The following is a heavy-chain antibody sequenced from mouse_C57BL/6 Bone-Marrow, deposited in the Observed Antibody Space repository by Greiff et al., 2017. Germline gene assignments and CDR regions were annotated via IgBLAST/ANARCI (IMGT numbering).Heavy chain of an antibody. V-gene: IGHV1-54*01. CDR3: ARSRDFPFAY. J-gene: IGHJ3*01. CDR1: GYAFTNYL. CDR2: INPGSGGT. Sequence: VQLQQSGAELVRPGTSVKVSCKASGYAFTNYLIEWVKQRPGQGLEWIGVINPGSGGTNYKEKFKGKATLTADKSSSTAYMQLSSLTSEDSAVYFCARSRDFPFAYWGQGTLVTVSA.